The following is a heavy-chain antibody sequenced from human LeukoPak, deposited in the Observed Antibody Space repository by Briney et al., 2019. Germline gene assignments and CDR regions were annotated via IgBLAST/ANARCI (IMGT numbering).Heavy chain of an antibody. V-gene: IGHV4-59*01. Sequence: PSETLSLTCAVYGGSFSGYYWSWIRQPPGKGLEWIGYIYYSGSTNYNPSLKSRVTISVDTSKNQFSLKLSSVTAADTAVYYCARSNVDTAMDYYYYYMDVWGKGTTVTVSS. D-gene: IGHD5-18*01. CDR2: IYYSGST. J-gene: IGHJ6*03. CDR1: GGSFSGYY. CDR3: ARSNVDTAMDYYYYYMDV.